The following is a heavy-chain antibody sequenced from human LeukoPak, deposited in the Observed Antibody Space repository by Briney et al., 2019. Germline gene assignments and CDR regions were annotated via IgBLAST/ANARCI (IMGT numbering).Heavy chain of an antibody. CDR2: ISGSGGSA. CDR1: GFTFSSYA. J-gene: IGHJ4*02. V-gene: IGHV3-23*01. CDR3: AKDPDGYNYFDY. Sequence: GGSLRLSCAASGFTFSSYAMSWVRQAPGKGLEWVSAISGSGGSAYYADSVKGRFTISRDNSKNTLYLQMNSLRAEDTAVYYCAKDPDGYNYFDYWGQGTLVTVSS. D-gene: IGHD5-24*01.